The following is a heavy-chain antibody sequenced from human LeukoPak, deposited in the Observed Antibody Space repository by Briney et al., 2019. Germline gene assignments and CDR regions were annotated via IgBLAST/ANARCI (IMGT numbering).Heavy chain of an antibody. Sequence: PGGSLRLSCAASGFIFSRYWMNWVRQAPGKGPVWVSRINSDGSSTSYADSVKGRFTISRDNAKNTLYLQMNSLRAEDTAVYYCARDPRYCGGDCYTFDYWRQGTLVTVSS. CDR3: ARDPRYCGGDCYTFDY. CDR1: GFIFSRYW. CDR2: INSDGSST. D-gene: IGHD2-21*02. J-gene: IGHJ4*02. V-gene: IGHV3-74*01.